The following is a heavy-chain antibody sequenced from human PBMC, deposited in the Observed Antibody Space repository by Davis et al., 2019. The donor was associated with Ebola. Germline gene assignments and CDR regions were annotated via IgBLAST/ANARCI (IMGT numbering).Heavy chain of an antibody. CDR3: ATENLNEYYFDN. D-gene: IGHD1-1*01. J-gene: IGHJ4*02. V-gene: IGHV1-24*01. Sequence: FQGRVTMTEDTSTDTAYLELNSLRYEDTAVYYCATENLNEYYFDNWGQGTLVTVSS.